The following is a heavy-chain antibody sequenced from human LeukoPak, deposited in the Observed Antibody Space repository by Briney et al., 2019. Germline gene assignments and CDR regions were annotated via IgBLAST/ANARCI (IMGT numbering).Heavy chain of an antibody. CDR1: GFTFSSYS. J-gene: IGHJ2*01. CDR3: ASCIAAAGSYWYFDL. Sequence: GSLRLSCAASGFTFSSYSMNWVRQAPGKGLEWVSSISSSSSYIYYADSVKGRFTISRDNAKNSLYLQMNSLRAEDTAVYYCASCIAAAGSYWYFDLWGRGTLVTVSS. D-gene: IGHD6-13*01. CDR2: ISSSSSYI. V-gene: IGHV3-21*01.